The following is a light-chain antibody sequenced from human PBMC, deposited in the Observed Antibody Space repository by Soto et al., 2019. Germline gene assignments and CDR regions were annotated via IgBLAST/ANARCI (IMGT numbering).Light chain of an antibody. Sequence: IVMTQSPATLSVSPGERATLSCRASQSVSSNLAWYQQKPGQAPRLLIYDASTRATGIPARFSGSGSGTEFTLTISSLQSEDFAVYYCQQYHNWPPKYTFGQGTKLEIK. CDR3: QQYHNWPPKYT. CDR2: DAS. V-gene: IGKV3-15*01. J-gene: IGKJ2*01. CDR1: QSVSSN.